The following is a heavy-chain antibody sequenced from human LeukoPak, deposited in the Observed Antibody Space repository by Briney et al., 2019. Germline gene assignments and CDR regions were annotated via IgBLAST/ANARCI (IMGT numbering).Heavy chain of an antibody. Sequence: GGSLRLSCTASGFTFSSDWMSWVRQAPDKGLEWVATINPDGSDMWYVDSVKGRFTFSRDNAKNSLYLQMNSLRAEDTAVYYCARDRAYSTFDSWGQGSLVTVSS. CDR3: ARDRAYSTFDS. CDR1: GFTFSSDW. V-gene: IGHV3-7*01. D-gene: IGHD2/OR15-2a*01. J-gene: IGHJ5*01. CDR2: INPDGSDM.